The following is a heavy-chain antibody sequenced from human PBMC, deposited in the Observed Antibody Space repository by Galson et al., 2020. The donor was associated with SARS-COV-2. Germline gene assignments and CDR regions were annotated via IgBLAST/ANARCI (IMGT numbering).Heavy chain of an antibody. D-gene: IGHD2-15*01. CDR2: IYPGDSDT. Sequence: GESLKISCKGSGYSFTSYWIGCVRQMPGKGLEWMGVIYPGDSDTRYSPSFQGQVTISVDRSISTAYLQWSSLKASDTAMYYCAKEVWVGNYYYGMDVWGQGTTVTVSS. CDR1: GYSFTSYW. CDR3: AKEVWVGNYYYGMDV. J-gene: IGHJ6*02. V-gene: IGHV5-51*01.